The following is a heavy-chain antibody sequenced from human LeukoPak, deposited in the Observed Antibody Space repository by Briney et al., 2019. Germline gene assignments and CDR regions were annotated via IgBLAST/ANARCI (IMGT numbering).Heavy chain of an antibody. J-gene: IGHJ4*02. CDR3: ARSEGGYNPH. V-gene: IGHV1-69*13. CDR1: GGTFSSYA. Sequence: SVKVSCKASGGTFSSYAISWVRQAPGQGLEWMGGIIPIFGAANYAQKFQGRDTISADESTSTASMEMSSLRSEDTAVYYCARSEGGYNPHWGQGTLVTVS. D-gene: IGHD5-24*01. CDR2: IIPIFGAA.